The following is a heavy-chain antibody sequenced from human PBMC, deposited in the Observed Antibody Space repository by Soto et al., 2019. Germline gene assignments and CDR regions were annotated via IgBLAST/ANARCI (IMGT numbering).Heavy chain of an antibody. CDR2: ISSDGGAT. CDR1: GFTFTNYG. CDR3: AKGFQPLPPLYYFDY. D-gene: IGHD2-2*01. V-gene: IGHV3-30*18. Sequence: GGSLRLSCAASGFTFTNYGMHCIRQAPGKGLEWVAGISSDGGATYYADSVRGRFTISRDNSKNTLFLQMSTLRSDDTAVYYCAKGFQPLPPLYYFDYWGQGTLVTVSS. J-gene: IGHJ4*02.